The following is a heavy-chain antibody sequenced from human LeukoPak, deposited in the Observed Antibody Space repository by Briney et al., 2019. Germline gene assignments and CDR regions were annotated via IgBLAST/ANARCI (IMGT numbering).Heavy chain of an antibody. CDR2: IYYSGST. CDR3: ASPSIAVAGQDAFDI. J-gene: IGHJ3*02. V-gene: IGHV4-39*01. CDR1: GGSISSSSYY. Sequence: ASETLSLTCTVSGGSISSSSYYWGWIRQPPGKGLEWIGTIYYSGSTYYNPSLKSRVTISVDTSKNQFSLKLSSVTAADTAVYYSASPSIAVAGQDAFDIWGQGTMATVSS. D-gene: IGHD6-19*01.